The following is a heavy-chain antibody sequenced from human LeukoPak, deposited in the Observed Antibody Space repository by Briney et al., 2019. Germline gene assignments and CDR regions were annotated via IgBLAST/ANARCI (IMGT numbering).Heavy chain of an antibody. CDR1: EFSVGSNY. CDR2: ISTSGSSI. V-gene: IGHV3-48*03. CDR3: ARDATTEVGTVYMDV. Sequence: GGSLRLSCAASEFSVGSNYMTWVRQAPGKGLEWLSHISTSGSSIHYADSVKGRFTISRDNAKNSLYLQMNSLRAEDTAVYYCARDATTEVGTVYMDVWGKGTTVTISS. D-gene: IGHD6-13*01. J-gene: IGHJ6*03.